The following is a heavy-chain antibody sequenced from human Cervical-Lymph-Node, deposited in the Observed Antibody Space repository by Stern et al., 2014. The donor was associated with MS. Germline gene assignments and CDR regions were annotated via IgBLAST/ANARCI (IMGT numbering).Heavy chain of an antibody. V-gene: IGHV3-7*01. D-gene: IGHD3-22*01. CDR1: EFTLSNHW. Sequence: EVQLVESGGGLVQPGGSLRLSCAASEFTLSNHWMGWVRQAPGKGLEWVANIKQDGSKIDYVDSVKGRFIVSRDNAKNSLYLQLNGLRAEDTAVYYCARHPVDNSGYYDVWGQGALVTVSS. CDR2: IKQDGSKI. CDR3: ARHPVDNSGYYDV. J-gene: IGHJ4*02.